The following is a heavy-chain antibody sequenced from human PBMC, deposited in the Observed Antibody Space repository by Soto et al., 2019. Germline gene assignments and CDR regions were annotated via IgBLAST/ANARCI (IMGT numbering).Heavy chain of an antibody. V-gene: IGHV1-18*01. D-gene: IGHD3-10*01. CDR3: ARGMVLLCFGEEYYYYYMDV. J-gene: IGHJ6*03. CDR2: ISAYNGNT. Sequence: ASVKVSCKASGYTFTSYGISWVRQAPGQGLEWMGWISAYNGNTNYAQKLQGRVTMTTDTSTSTAYMELRSLRSDDTAVYYCARGMVLLCFGEEYYYYYMDVWGKGTTVPVSS. CDR1: GYTFTSYG.